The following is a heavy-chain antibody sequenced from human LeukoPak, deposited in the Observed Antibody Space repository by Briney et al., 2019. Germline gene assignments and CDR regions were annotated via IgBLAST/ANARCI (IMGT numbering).Heavy chain of an antibody. D-gene: IGHD5-18*01. J-gene: IGHJ3*02. V-gene: IGHV4-34*01. CDR2: INHSGST. CDR1: GGSFSGYY. CDR3: ARAAMVPFRAFDI. Sequence: PSETLSLTCAVYGGSFSGYYWSWIRQPPGKGLEWIGEINHSGSTNYNPSLKSRVTISVDTSKNQFSLKLSSVTAADTAVYYCARAAMVPFRAFDIWGQGTMVTVSS.